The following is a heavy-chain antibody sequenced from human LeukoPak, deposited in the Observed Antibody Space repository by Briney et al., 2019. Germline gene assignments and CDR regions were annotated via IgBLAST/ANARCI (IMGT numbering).Heavy chain of an antibody. Sequence: GGSLRLSCATSGFTFDDYGMAWVRQCPGQGLEWVSGINWHCGATCYADSVRCRFTTTRDTAKNSLYLDITSLRVDDTALYYCARTVGAHTDMVLYWGHGTLVTVSS. CDR1: GFTFDDYG. CDR3: ARTVGAHTDMVLY. CDR2: INWHCGAT. J-gene: IGHJ4*01. V-gene: IGHV3-20*04. D-gene: IGHD5-18*01.